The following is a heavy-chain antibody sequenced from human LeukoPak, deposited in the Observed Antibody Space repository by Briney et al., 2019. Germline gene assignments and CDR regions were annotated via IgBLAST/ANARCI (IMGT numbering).Heavy chain of an antibody. D-gene: IGHD1-26*01. CDR2: FDPEDGET. Sequence: ASVKVSCKVSGYTLTELSMHWVRQAPGKGLEWMGGFDPEDGETIYAQKFQGRVTMTEDTSTDTAYMELSSLRSEDTAVHYCATPTALIEVGATRNDTFDIWGQGTMVTVSS. J-gene: IGHJ3*02. CDR1: GYTLTELS. CDR3: ATPTALIEVGATRNDTFDI. V-gene: IGHV1-24*01.